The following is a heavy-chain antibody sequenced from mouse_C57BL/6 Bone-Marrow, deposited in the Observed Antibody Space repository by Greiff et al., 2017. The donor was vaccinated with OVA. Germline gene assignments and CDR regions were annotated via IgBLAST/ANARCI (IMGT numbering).Heavy chain of an antibody. D-gene: IGHD1-1*01. CDR2: IDPSDSYT. V-gene: IGHV1-50*01. CDR1: GYTFTSYW. J-gene: IGHJ4*01. Sequence: QVQLQQPGAELVKPGASVKLSCKASGYTFTSYWMQWVKQRPGPGLEWIGEIDPSDSYTNYNQKFKGKATLTVDTSSSTAYMQLSSLTSEDSAVYYCAREDYYGSSYVRDYYAMDYWGQGTSVTVSS. CDR3: AREDYYGSSYVRDYYAMDY.